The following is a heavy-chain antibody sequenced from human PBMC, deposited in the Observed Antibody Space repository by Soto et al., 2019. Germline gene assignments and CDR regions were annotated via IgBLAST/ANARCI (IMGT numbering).Heavy chain of an antibody. CDR2: ISYDGSNK. Sequence: QVQLVESGGGVVQPGRSLRLSCAASGFTFSSYAMHWVRQAPGKGLEWVAVISYDGSNKYYADSVKGRFTISRDNSKNTLYMRMNSLIAEDTAVYYCARMASDDAFDIWGQGTMVTVSS. CDR3: ARMASDDAFDI. CDR1: GFTFSSYA. V-gene: IGHV3-30-3*01. J-gene: IGHJ3*02. D-gene: IGHD5-12*01.